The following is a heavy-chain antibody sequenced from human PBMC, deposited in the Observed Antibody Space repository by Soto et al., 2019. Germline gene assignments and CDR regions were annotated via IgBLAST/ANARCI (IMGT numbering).Heavy chain of an antibody. D-gene: IGHD3-10*01. CDR1: GGSISSYY. Sequence: SETLSLTCTVSGGSISSYYWSWIRQPPGKGLEWIGYIYFRGSTNYNPSLKGRVTISVDTSKNQFSLKLSSVTAADTAVYYCASHMVRGVPFGYWGQGTLVTVSS. J-gene: IGHJ4*02. V-gene: IGHV4-59*08. CDR3: ASHMVRGVPFGY. CDR2: IYFRGST.